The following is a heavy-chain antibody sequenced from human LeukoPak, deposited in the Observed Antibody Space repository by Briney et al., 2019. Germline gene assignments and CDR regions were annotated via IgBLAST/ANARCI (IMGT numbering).Heavy chain of an antibody. CDR2: INSDGSST. CDR1: GFTFSTYW. V-gene: IGHV3-74*01. J-gene: IGHJ6*02. Sequence: GGSLRLSCAASGFTFSTYWMHWVRQAPGKGLVWVSRINSDGSSTSYADSVKGRFTISRDNAKNTLYLQMNSLRAEDTAVYYCARDLFPLGYCSSTSCAAYYYYGMDVWGQGTTVTVSS. CDR3: ARDLFPLGYCSSTSCAAYYYYGMDV. D-gene: IGHD2-2*01.